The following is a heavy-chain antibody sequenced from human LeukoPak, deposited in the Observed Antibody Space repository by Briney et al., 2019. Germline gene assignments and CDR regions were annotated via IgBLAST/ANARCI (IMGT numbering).Heavy chain of an antibody. D-gene: IGHD1-1*01. V-gene: IGHV3-33*06. CDR3: AKDLTTGTLSFDY. CDR2: IWNDGSEK. J-gene: IGHJ4*02. CDR1: GFTFSSYG. Sequence: GGSLRLSCAASGFTFSSYGMHWVRQVPGKGLEWVAVIWNDGSEKYYADSVKGRFTISRDNSKSTLYLQMNSLRAEDTAVYYCAKDLTTGTLSFDYWGQGTLVTVSS.